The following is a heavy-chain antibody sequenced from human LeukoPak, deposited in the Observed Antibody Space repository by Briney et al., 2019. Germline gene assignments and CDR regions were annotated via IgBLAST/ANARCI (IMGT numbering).Heavy chain of an antibody. CDR3: ARDYGDYWWYFDL. CDR2: IRGSGSTI. Sequence: PGGSLRLSCAASGFAFRSYEMNWVRQAPGQGLEWVSYIRGSGSTIYYADSVQGRFTISRDNAKNSLYLQMNSLRAEDTAVYYCARDYGDYWWYFDLWGRGTLVTVSS. CDR1: GFAFRSYE. V-gene: IGHV3-48*03. J-gene: IGHJ2*01. D-gene: IGHD4-17*01.